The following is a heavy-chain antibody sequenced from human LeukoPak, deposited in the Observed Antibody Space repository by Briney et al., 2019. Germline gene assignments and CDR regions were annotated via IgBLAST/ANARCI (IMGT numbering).Heavy chain of an antibody. J-gene: IGHJ4*02. CDR1: GFTFSTYW. V-gene: IGHV3-7*04. D-gene: IGHD6-6*01. CDR3: ARDWEYSSSSVY. Sequence: GGSLRLSCAASGFTFSTYWMSWVRQAPGKGLEWVANIRQDGSEKYYVDSVKGRFTISRDNAKNSLYLQMNSLRAEDTAVYYCARDWEYSSSSVYWGQGTLVTVSS. CDR2: IRQDGSEK.